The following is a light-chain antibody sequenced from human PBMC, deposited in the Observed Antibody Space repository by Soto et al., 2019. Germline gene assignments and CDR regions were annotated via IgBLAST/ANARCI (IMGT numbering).Light chain of an antibody. CDR3: QQYNSYSYT. CDR2: EAS. J-gene: IGKJ2*01. Sequence: DIQMTQSPYTLSASVGDRVTITCRSSQIINTWLAWYQQKPGKAPKLLIYEASSLESGVPSRFSGSGSGTEFTLTISSLQPDDFGTYYCQQYNSYSYTFGQGTKVEIK. CDR1: QIINTW. V-gene: IGKV1-5*03.